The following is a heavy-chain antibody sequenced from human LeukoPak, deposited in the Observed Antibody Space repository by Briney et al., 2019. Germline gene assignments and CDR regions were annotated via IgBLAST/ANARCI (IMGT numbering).Heavy chain of an antibody. Sequence: ASVTVSCKASGYTFTGYYMHWVRQAPGQGLEWMGWINPNSGGTNYAQQFQGRVTMTRDTSISTAYMELSRLRSDDTAVYYCASLDYADYWGQGTLVTVSS. CDR1: GYTFTGYY. V-gene: IGHV1-2*02. CDR3: ASLDYADY. CDR2: INPNSGGT. J-gene: IGHJ4*02.